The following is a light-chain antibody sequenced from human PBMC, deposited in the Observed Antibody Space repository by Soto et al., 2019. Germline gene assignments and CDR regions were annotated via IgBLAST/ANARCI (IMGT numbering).Light chain of an antibody. V-gene: IGKV3-15*01. CDR3: QQYYNWRPR. CDR2: GAS. CDR1: QSVRSN. J-gene: IGKJ1*01. Sequence: IVMTQSPGTLSVSPGERVTLSCRASQSVRSNLAWYQQRPGQAPRLLIYGASTRATDIPARFSGSGSGTEFTLTISRLQSEDFAVYYCQQYYNWRPRFGQGTKV.